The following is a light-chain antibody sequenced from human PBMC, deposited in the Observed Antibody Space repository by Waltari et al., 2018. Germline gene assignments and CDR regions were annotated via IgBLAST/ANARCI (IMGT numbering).Light chain of an antibody. CDR2: GTS. CDR3: QWYGGSPPFT. CDR1: QTVSSNY. J-gene: IGKJ3*01. Sequence: EIVLTQSPGTLSLSPGERGTLSCRASQTVSSNYLAWYQHKPGRAPRLLISGTSYRVSGVTDRFSGSGSGTEFILTIARLEPEDFATYYCQWYGGSPPFTFGPGTKVDLK. V-gene: IGKV3-20*01.